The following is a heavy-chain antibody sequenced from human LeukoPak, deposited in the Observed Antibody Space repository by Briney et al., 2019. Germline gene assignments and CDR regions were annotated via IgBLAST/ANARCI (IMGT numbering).Heavy chain of an antibody. CDR3: ARWPSRLNWFDP. CDR1: GGSFSGYY. Sequence: PSETLSLTCAVYGGSFSGYYWSWIRQPPGKGLEWIGYFHDGGSTNYNPSLRSRVSISVDTSKNQFTLKLSSVTAADTAVYYCARWPSRLNWFDPWGQGTLVTVSS. CDR2: FHDGGST. V-gene: IGHV4-59*01. J-gene: IGHJ5*02. D-gene: IGHD6-13*01.